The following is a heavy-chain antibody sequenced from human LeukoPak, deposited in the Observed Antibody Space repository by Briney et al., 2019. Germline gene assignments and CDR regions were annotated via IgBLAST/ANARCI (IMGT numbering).Heavy chain of an antibody. V-gene: IGHV4-59*01. J-gene: IGHJ2*01. CDR1: GGSISTYY. CDR3: ARDPSTDYGGDSFPVGYLDL. D-gene: IGHD4-23*01. CDR2: TNYSGYT. Sequence: SETLSLTCTVSGGSISTYYWTWIRQPPGKGLEWIGYTNYSGYTKNNPSLKSRVTISIDTSKNQFSLKLNSVTAADTAVYYCARDPSTDYGGDSFPVGYLDLWGRGTLVTVSS.